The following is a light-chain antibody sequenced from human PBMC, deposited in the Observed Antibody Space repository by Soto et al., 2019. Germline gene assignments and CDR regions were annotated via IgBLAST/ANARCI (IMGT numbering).Light chain of an antibody. CDR3: QRSYTTPRT. V-gene: IGKV1-39*01. Sequence: DIQMTQSPSSLSASVGDRVTITCRASQRISSYLNWYQQKPGQAPNLLIYAASTLPSGVPSRFSGSGSGTDFTLTISSLQPEDFATYYCQRSYTTPRTFGLGTKVDIK. CDR2: AAS. CDR1: QRISSY. J-gene: IGKJ1*01.